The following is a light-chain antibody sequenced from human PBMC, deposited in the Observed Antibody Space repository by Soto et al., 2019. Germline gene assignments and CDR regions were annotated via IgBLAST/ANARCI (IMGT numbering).Light chain of an antibody. CDR3: QRYDISPFP. Sequence: EIVLTQSPGTLPLSPGERATLSCRASQSVSSTYLAWYQQKPGQAPRLLIYGASSRATGIPDRFSGSGSETDFTLTISRVEPEDFAVYYCQRYDISPFPFGQGTKLEIK. CDR1: QSVSSTY. CDR2: GAS. V-gene: IGKV3-20*01. J-gene: IGKJ2*01.